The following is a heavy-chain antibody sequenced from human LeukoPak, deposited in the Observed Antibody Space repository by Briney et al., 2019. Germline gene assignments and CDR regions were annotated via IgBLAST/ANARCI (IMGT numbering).Heavy chain of an antibody. CDR2: IRYDGSNK. Sequence: GGSLRLSCAASGFTFSSYGMHWVRQAPGKGLEWVAFIRYDGSNKYYADSVRGRFTISRDNSKNTLYLQMNSLRAEDTAVYYCAKGPLIEVAGTTWDYWGQGTLVTVSS. CDR1: GFTFSSYG. V-gene: IGHV3-30*02. CDR3: AKGPLIEVAGTTWDY. J-gene: IGHJ4*02. D-gene: IGHD6-19*01.